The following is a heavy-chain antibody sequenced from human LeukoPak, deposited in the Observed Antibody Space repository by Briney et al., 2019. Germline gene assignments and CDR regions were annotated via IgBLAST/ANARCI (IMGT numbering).Heavy chain of an antibody. CDR2: ISYDGSNK. CDR1: GFTFTNYA. V-gene: IGHV3-30*04. D-gene: IGHD6-19*01. Sequence: SGGSLRLSCAASGFTFTNYAMHWVRQAPGKGLEWVAVISYDGSNKYYADSVKGRFTISRDNSKNTLYLQMNSLRAEDTALYYCARAVAVADPSDYWGQGTLVTVSS. J-gene: IGHJ4*02. CDR3: ARAVAVADPSDY.